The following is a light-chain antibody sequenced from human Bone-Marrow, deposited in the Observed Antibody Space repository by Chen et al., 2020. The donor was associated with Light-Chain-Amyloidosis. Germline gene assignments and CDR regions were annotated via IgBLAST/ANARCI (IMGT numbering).Light chain of an antibody. Sequence: QSALTQPASVSGSPGQSITISCTGTSSDVGGDNHVSWYQQHPDKAPKLRIDKVTNRPSWVPDRFSGTKSDNTAYLTISGLQTEDEADYFCSSYTITNTLVFGSGTRVTVL. CDR3: SSYTITNTLV. CDR2: KVT. V-gene: IGLV2-14*01. CDR1: SSDVGGDNH. J-gene: IGLJ1*01.